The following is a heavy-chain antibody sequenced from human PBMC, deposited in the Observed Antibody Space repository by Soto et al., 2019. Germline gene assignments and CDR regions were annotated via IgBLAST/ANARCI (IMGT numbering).Heavy chain of an antibody. V-gene: IGHV5-51*01. J-gene: IGHJ4*02. CDR2: IYPGDSDT. CDR3: ARGEDVSSGYYQLFFDY. D-gene: IGHD3-22*01. Sequence: GESLKISCQGSGYSFTSYWIGWVRQMPGKGLEWMGIIYPGDSDTRYSPSFQGQVTISADKSISTAYLQWSSLKASDTAMYYCARGEDVSSGYYQLFFDYWGQGTLVTVS. CDR1: GYSFTSYW.